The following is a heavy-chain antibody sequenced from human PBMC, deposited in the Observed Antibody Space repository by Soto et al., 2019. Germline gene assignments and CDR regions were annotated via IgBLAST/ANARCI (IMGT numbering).Heavy chain of an antibody. CDR2: INHSGST. J-gene: IGHJ2*01. CDR3: ARGPVLPIHHWYFDL. Sequence: QVQLQQWGAGLLKPSETLSLTCAVYGGSFSGYYWRWIRQPPGKGLEWIGEINHSGSTNYNPSLKSRVTISVDTSKNQFSLKLSSVTAADTAVYYCARGPVLPIHHWYFDLWGRGTLVTVSS. D-gene: IGHD3-10*01. CDR1: GGSFSGYY. V-gene: IGHV4-34*01.